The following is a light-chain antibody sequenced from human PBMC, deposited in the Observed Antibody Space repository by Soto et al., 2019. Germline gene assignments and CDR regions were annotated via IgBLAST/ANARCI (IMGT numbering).Light chain of an antibody. Sequence: DIQITQSPSSLSAFVGDTVTITCRASQDISNFLAWYQQKPGKVHKLLIYAASTLKSGVPSRFSGSGSGTDFTLTISSLQTEDVATYYCQKCKIAPFTFGGGTKVDI. CDR3: QKCKIAPFT. CDR1: QDISNF. V-gene: IGKV1-27*01. CDR2: AAS. J-gene: IGKJ4*01.